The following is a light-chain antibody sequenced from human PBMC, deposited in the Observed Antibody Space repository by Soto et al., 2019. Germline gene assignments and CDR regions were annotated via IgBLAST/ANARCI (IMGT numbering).Light chain of an antibody. Sequence: EFVLTQSPGTLSLSPGERATLSCRASQSGSSSYLAWYQQKPGQAPRLLIYGASSRATGIPDRFSGSGSGTDFTLTISRLEPEDFAVYYCQQYGSSPPTLTFGGGTKVEIK. CDR2: GAS. J-gene: IGKJ4*01. CDR1: QSGSSSY. CDR3: QQYGSSPPTLT. V-gene: IGKV3-20*01.